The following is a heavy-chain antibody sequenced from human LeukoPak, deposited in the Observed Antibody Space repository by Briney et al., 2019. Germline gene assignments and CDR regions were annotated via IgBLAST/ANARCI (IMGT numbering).Heavy chain of an antibody. CDR3: TCGFDVSDY. D-gene: IGHD2-21*01. CDR2: ISSSRGTI. J-gene: IGHJ4*02. CDR1: GLTLSSCS. Sequence: GGSLRLSCAVSGLTLSSCSMNWVRQAPRKGLEWLSYISSSRGTIYYADSARGRFTVSRDNAQNSLYLQMNSLRVEDSAMYYCTCGFDVSDYWGQGTVVTASS. V-gene: IGHV3-48*04.